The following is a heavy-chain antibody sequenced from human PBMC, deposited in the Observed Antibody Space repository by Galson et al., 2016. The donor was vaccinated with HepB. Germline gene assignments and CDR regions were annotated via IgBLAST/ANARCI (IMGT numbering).Heavy chain of an antibody. CDR2: IIPFFRTT. D-gene: IGHD3-22*01. CDR3: AGGKDSNGYFFES. V-gene: IGHV1-69*13. Sequence: SVKVSCKASGGTFSSYVITWVRQAPGQGLECLGGIIPFFRTTNYVQTFQGRITITADESTCTVYMELSSLRSEDTALYYWAGGKDSNGYFFESWGQGTLVTGSS. CDR1: GGTFSSYV. J-gene: IGHJ4*02.